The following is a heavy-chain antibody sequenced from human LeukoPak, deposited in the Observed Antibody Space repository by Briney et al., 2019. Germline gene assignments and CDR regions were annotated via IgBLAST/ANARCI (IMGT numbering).Heavy chain of an antibody. CDR2: IIATGGST. J-gene: IGHJ4*02. CDR3: AREGTIKPPDY. CDR1: GFTFSIYG. V-gene: IGHV3-23*01. Sequence: GGSLRLSCAASGFTFSIYGMCWVRQAPGRGLEWVSSIIATGGSTYYADSVKGRFTISRDNSKNTLYLQMDSLRAEDTAVYYCAREGTIKPPDYLGQGTLVTVSS. D-gene: IGHD1-14*01.